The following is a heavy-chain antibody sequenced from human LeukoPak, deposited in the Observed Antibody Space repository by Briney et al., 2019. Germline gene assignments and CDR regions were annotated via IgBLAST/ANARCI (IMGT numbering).Heavy chain of an antibody. J-gene: IGHJ6*02. CDR1: GFTFSSYW. CDR2: IKQDGSEK. Sequence: PGGSLRLSCAASGFTFSSYWMSWVRQAPGKGLEWVANIKQDGSEKYYVDSVKGRFTISRDSSKNTLFLHMNGLRTEDSAVYYCAREGVSNTSGYSYYFFGMDVWGQGTTVTVSS. D-gene: IGHD3-22*01. V-gene: IGHV3-7*01. CDR3: AREGVSNTSGYSYYFFGMDV.